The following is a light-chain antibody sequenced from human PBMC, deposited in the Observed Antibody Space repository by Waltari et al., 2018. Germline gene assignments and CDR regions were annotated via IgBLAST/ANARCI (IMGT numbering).Light chain of an antibody. Sequence: QSLLTQPPSASGTPGERVILSCSGRRSNIGSEFVYWYHQVPGTAPQHLIYQTVERPSGVPDRFSGSKSGTSASLAISGLRPQDEGDYYCAAWDYNLNGVVFGGGTRLTVL. J-gene: IGLJ2*01. CDR1: RSNIGSEF. V-gene: IGLV1-47*01. CDR2: QTV. CDR3: AAWDYNLNGVV.